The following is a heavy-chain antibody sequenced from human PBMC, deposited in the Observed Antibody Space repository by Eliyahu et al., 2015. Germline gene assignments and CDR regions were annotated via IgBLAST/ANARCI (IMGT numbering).Heavy chain of an antibody. J-gene: IGHJ2*01. D-gene: IGHD2-8*01. Sequence: GRIIPILGIANYAQKFQGRVTITADKSTSTAYMELSSLRSEDTAVYYCARGGVNWYFDLWGRGTLVTVSS. CDR3: ARGGVNWYFDL. CDR2: IIPILGIA. V-gene: IGHV1-69*04.